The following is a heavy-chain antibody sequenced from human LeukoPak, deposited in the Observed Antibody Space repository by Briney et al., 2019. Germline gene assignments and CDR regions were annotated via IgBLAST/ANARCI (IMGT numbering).Heavy chain of an antibody. Sequence: NPGGSLRLSCAASGFTFSNAWMSWVRQAPGKGLEWVGRIKSKTDGGTTDYAAPVKGRFTISRDNSKNTLYLQMNSLRGEDTANYYCARAYSSGWYLKGASDIWGQGTMVTVSS. CDR3: ARAYSSGWYLKGASDI. CDR2: IKSKTDGGTT. CDR1: GFTFSNAW. V-gene: IGHV3-15*01. J-gene: IGHJ3*02. D-gene: IGHD6-19*01.